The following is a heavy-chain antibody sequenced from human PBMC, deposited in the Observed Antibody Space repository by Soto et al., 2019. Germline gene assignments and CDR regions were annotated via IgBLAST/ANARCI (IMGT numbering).Heavy chain of an antibody. D-gene: IGHD6-19*01. Sequence: SETLSLTXDVSGASITTYYWSWIRQAPGKGLEWIGNVYHTGSTDYNSSLRSRVTISVDTSKNQFSLNMNSVTAADTAVYYCARRLFGSGWTLDSWGQGALVTVSS. CDR3: ARRLFGSGWTLDS. J-gene: IGHJ4*02. V-gene: IGHV4-59*13. CDR2: VYHTGST. CDR1: GASITTYY.